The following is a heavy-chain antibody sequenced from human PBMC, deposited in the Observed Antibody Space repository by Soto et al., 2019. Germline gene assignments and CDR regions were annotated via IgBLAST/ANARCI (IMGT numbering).Heavy chain of an antibody. D-gene: IGHD2-2*01. CDR2: ISYDGSNK. J-gene: IGHJ6*02. CDR1: GFTFSSYG. CDR3: AKEQKETRTFYYYGMDV. V-gene: IGHV3-30*18. Sequence: QVQLVESGGGVVQPGRSLRLSCAASGFTFSSYGMHWVRQAPGKGLEWVAVISYDGSNKYYADSVKGRFTISRDNSKNTLYLQMNSLRAEDTAVYYCAKEQKETRTFYYYGMDVWGQGTTVTVSS.